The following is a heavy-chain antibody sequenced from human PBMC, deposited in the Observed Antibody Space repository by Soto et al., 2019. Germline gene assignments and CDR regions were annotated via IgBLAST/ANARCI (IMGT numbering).Heavy chain of an antibody. Sequence: QITLTESGPTLVKPTQTLTLTCTFSGFSLSTSGVGVGWIRQPPGKALEWLAVIYWDDSYHYSPSLRSRLTITKDTSKNQVVLTMTNMDPVDTATYYCAHKGYGDYPLDYWGQGTQVTVSS. CDR2: IYWDDSY. CDR1: GFSLSTSGVG. CDR3: AHKGYGDYPLDY. J-gene: IGHJ4*02. D-gene: IGHD4-17*01. V-gene: IGHV2-5*02.